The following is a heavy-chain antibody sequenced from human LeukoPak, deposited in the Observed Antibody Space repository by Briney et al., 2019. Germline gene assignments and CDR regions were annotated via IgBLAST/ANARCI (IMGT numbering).Heavy chain of an antibody. D-gene: IGHD1-26*01. CDR3: ARGWASGSYYHY. V-gene: IGHV4-59*01. Sequence: SETLSLTCTVSVVTLSSCHLKLMLQPPGKGLEWIGDIYYSGSTNYNPSLRHRLTISVDTSKNQFPLQLISVTSADEAVYYCARGWASGSYYHYWGQGTLVTVSS. CDR2: IYYSGST. J-gene: IGHJ4*02. CDR1: VVTLSSCH.